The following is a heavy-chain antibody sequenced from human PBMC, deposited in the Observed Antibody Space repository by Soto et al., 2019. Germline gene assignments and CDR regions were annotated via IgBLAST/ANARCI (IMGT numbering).Heavy chain of an antibody. V-gene: IGHV3-23*01. CDR2: ISGSGGST. CDR3: AKNYGYGSGSYYRAFDI. Sequence: GGSLRLSCAASGFTFSSYAMSWVRQAPGKGLEWVSAISGSGGSTYYADSVKGRFTISRDNSKNTLYLQMNSLRAEETAVYYCAKNYGYGSGSYYRAFDIWGQGTMVTVSS. J-gene: IGHJ3*02. D-gene: IGHD3-10*01. CDR1: GFTFSSYA.